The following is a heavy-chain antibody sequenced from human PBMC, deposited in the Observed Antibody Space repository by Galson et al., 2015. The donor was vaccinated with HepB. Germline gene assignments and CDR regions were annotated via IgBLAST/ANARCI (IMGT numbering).Heavy chain of an antibody. CDR3: ARELNGFDAFDN. Sequence: SVKVSCKASGYSFTGYYMHWGRQAPGQGLEWMGWINPNSGGTNYSQMLQGRVIMTRDTSINTAYMQLSRLRSDDTAMYYCARELNGFDAFDNWGQGTLVTVSS. CDR1: GYSFTGYY. D-gene: IGHD2-8*01. J-gene: IGHJ3*02. V-gene: IGHV1-2*02. CDR2: INPNSGGT.